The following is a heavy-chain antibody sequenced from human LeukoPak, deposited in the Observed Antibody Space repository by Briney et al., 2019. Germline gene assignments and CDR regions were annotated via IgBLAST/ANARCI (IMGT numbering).Heavy chain of an antibody. CDR3: ATGDILIPH. V-gene: IGHV3-74*01. Sequence: GGSLRLSCAGSDFTFSTYWMHWVRQAPGKGLVWVSRISTDGISRTYADSVKGRFTISRDNSKNTLYLQMNSLRAEDTAVYYCATGDILIPHWGQGTLVTVSS. D-gene: IGHD3-9*01. CDR1: DFTFSTYW. CDR2: ISTDGISR. J-gene: IGHJ4*02.